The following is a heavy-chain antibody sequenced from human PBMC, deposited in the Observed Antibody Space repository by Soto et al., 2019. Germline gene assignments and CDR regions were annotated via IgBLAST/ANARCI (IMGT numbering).Heavy chain of an antibody. V-gene: IGHV1-2*02. CDR1: GYTCTGYY. D-gene: IGHD2-21*02. Sequence: GASVKVSCKASGYTCTGYYMHWVRPAPVQGHEWMVCLNPNSGGTNYAQKFQGRVTMTRDTSISTAYMELSRLRSDDTAVYYCAKVPYGSTPYHCYLLDFWGRGSTV. CDR3: AKVPYGSTPYHCYLLDF. J-gene: IGHJ6*02. CDR2: LNPNSGGT.